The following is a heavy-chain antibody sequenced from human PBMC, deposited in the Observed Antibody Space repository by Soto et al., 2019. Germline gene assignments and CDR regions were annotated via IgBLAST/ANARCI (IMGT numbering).Heavy chain of an antibody. CDR1: GFTFSTYW. CDR2: IKPDGSEK. V-gene: IGHV3-7*05. D-gene: IGHD6-13*01. J-gene: IGHJ5*02. CDR3: AKTLIAAAQNWFDP. Sequence: GGSLRLSCAASGFTFSTYWMSWVRQAPGKGLEWVANIKPDGSEKWYVDSVKGRFTISRDNAKNSLYLQMNSLRAEDTAVYYCAKTLIAAAQNWFDPWGQGTLVTVSS.